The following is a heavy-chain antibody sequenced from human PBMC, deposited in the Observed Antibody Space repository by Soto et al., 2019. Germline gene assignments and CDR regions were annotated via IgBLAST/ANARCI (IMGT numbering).Heavy chain of an antibody. CDR1: GYSFTSYG. CDR3: AREPAAGDWFDP. CDR2: VNTYNGNT. J-gene: IGHJ5*02. D-gene: IGHD6-13*01. V-gene: IGHV1-18*01. Sequence: ASVKVSCKASGYSFTSYGITWVRQAPGQGLEWMGWVNTYNGNTNYAQKLQGRVTMTTDTSTSTAYMELRSLRSDDTAVYYCAREPAAGDWFDPWGQGTLVTVSS.